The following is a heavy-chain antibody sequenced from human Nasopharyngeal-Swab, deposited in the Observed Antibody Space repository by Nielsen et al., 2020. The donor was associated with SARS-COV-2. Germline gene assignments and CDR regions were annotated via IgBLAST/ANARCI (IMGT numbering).Heavy chain of an antibody. CDR3: AREVMLDSSSGSGDLYYYGMDV. CDR1: GFTFSDYW. D-gene: IGHD6-13*01. V-gene: IGHV3-7*01. CDR2: INPDGSEK. J-gene: IGHJ6*02. Sequence: GESLKISCAASGFTFSDYWMNWVRQAPGKGLEWVAHINPDGSEKRYVGSVKGRFTISRDNAKNLLYLQIDSLRAEDTAMYYCAREVMLDSSSGSGDLYYYGMDVWGQGTTVTVSS.